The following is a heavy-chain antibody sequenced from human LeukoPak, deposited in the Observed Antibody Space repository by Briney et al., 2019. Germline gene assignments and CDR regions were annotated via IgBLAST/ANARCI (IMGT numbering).Heavy chain of an antibody. CDR3: ASPLGEGWKGGFAS. V-gene: IGHV4-39*01. CDR2: INYSGNT. Sequence: SETLSLTCTVSGVSISTSNYYWGWIRQPPGKGLEWSGSINYSGNTYYNPSLKSRVTISVDTSKNQFSLKLSSVTAADTAVYYCASPLGEGWKGGFASWGQGTLVSVSS. CDR1: GVSISTSNYY. D-gene: IGHD1-1*01. J-gene: IGHJ4*02.